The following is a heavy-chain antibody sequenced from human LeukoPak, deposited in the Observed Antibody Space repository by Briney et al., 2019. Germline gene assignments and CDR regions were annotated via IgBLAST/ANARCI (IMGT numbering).Heavy chain of an antibody. CDR3: ARDVDWSLDY. J-gene: IGHJ4*02. CDR1: GYTFTNYA. Sequence: GASVKVSCKSSGYTFTNYAITWVRQAPGQGLERMGWISGYNGNTDYAQKFQGRVTMTTGTSTSTAYMELRSLTSDDTAVYFCARDVDWSLDYWGQGTLVTVSS. D-gene: IGHD3/OR15-3a*01. CDR2: ISGYNGNT. V-gene: IGHV1-18*01.